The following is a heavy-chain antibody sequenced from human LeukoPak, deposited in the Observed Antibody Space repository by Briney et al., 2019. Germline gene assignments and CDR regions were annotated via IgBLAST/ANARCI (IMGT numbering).Heavy chain of an antibody. J-gene: IGHJ4*02. CDR2: IKQDGSEK. CDR3: ARGRYCSGGSCYGALGYYFEY. D-gene: IGHD2-15*01. CDR1: SSSSSY. V-gene: IGHV3-7*01. Sequence: SSSSSYWGWIRQPPGKGLEWVANIKQDGSEKYNVDSVKGRFTISRDNAKNSLYLQMNSLRAEDTAVYYCARGRYCSGGSCYGALGYYFEYWGQGTLVTVSS.